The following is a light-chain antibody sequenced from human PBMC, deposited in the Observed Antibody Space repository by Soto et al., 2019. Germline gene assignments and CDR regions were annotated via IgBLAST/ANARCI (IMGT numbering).Light chain of an antibody. CDR3: QKYNSAPRT. CDR2: AAS. Sequence: DIQMTQSPSSLSASIVDRVTITCLASQGISNYLAWYQQKPGEVPNLLIYAASTLQSGVPSRFSGSGSGTVFTLTITSLQPEDVATYYCQKYNSAPRTCGQGTKGDIK. J-gene: IGKJ1*01. V-gene: IGKV1-27*01. CDR1: QGISNY.